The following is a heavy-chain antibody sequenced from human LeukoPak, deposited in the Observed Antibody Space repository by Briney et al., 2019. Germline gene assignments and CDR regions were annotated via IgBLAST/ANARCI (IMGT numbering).Heavy chain of an antibody. CDR3: ARVAAAGTVWFDP. CDR2: MNPNSGNT. J-gene: IGHJ5*02. D-gene: IGHD6-13*01. Sequence: ASVKVSCKASGYTFTSYDINWVRQATGQGLEWMGWMNPNSGNTGYAQKFQGRATMTRNTSISTAYMELSRLRSEDTAVYYCARVAAAGTVWFDPWGQGTLVTVSS. V-gene: IGHV1-8*01. CDR1: GYTFTSYD.